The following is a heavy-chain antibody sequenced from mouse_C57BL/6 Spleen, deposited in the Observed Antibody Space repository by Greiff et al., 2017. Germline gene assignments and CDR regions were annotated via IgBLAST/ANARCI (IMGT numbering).Heavy chain of an antibody. V-gene: IGHV3-6*01. Sequence: ESGPGLVKPSQSLSLTCSVTGYSITSGYYWNWIRQFPGNKLEWMGYISYDGSNNYNPSLKNRISITRDTSKNQFFLKLNSVTTEDTATYYCASEGGTGDFFFDYWGQGTTLTVSS. CDR2: ISYDGSN. CDR1: GYSITSGYY. D-gene: IGHD4-1*01. J-gene: IGHJ2*01. CDR3: ASEGGTGDFFFDY.